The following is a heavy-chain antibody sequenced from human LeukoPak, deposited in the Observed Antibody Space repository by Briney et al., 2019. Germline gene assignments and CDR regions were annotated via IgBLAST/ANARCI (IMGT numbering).Heavy chain of an antibody. V-gene: IGHV3-33*01. Sequence: PGGSLRLSCAASGFTFSSYGMHWVRQAPGKGLEWVAVIWYDGSNKYYADSVKGRFTISRDNSKNMLYLQMNSLRAEDTAVYYCAREQRASMVRGVIDYWGQGTLVTVSS. CDR1: GFTFSSYG. CDR3: AREQRASMVRGVIDY. J-gene: IGHJ4*02. D-gene: IGHD3-10*01. CDR2: IWYDGSNK.